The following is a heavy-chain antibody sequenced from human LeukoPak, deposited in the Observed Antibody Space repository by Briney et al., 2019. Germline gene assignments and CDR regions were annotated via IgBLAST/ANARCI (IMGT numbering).Heavy chain of an antibody. CDR3: ASAEGLTATSEYFQH. CDR2: ISYDGSNK. D-gene: IGHD3-3*01. CDR1: GFTFSSYA. V-gene: IGHV3-30-3*01. J-gene: IGHJ1*01. Sequence: PGGSLRLSCAASGFTFSSYAMHWVRQAPGQGLEWVAIISYDGSNKYFADSVKGRFTISRDNSKNTLFLQMKSLRPEDTALYYCASAEGLTATSEYFQHWGQGTLVTVSS.